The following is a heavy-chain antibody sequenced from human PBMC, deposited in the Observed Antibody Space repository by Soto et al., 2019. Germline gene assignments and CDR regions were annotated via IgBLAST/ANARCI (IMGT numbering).Heavy chain of an antibody. CDR1: GGTFSSYA. D-gene: IGHD3-22*01. CDR2: IIPIFGTA. Sequence: SVKVSCKASGGTFSSYAISWVRQAPGQGLEWMGGIIPIFGTANYAQKFQGRVTITADESTSTAYMELSSLRSEDTAVYYCARGPTKYYDSSGYHAFDVWGQGTMVTVSS. J-gene: IGHJ3*01. CDR3: ARGPTKYYDSSGYHAFDV. V-gene: IGHV1-69*13.